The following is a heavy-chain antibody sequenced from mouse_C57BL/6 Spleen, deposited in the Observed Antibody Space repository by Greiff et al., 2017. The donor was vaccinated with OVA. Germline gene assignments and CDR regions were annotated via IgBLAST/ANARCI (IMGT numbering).Heavy chain of an antibody. D-gene: IGHD1-1*01. Sequence: VQLVESGAELVRPGASVTLSCKASGYTFTDYEMHWVKQTPVHGLEWIGAIDPETGGTAYNQKFKGKAILTADKSSSTAYMELRSLTSEDSAVYYCTYYYAWYFDVWGTGTTVTVSS. V-gene: IGHV1-15*01. CDR2: IDPETGGT. CDR1: GYTFTDYE. J-gene: IGHJ1*03. CDR3: TYYYAWYFDV.